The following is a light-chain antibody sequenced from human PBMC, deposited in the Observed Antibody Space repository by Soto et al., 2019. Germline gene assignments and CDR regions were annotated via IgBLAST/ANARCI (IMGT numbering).Light chain of an antibody. CDR1: QGISNY. J-gene: IGKJ4*01. CDR3: QQYTHVTT. CDR2: AAS. Sequence: DIQMTQSPSSLSASVGDRVTITCRASQGISNYLAWYQQIPGKVPKLLISAASSLQSGVPSRFSGSGSWTDFTLTISSLQLENVATYYCQQYTHVTTFGGGNKVEIK. V-gene: IGKV1-27*01.